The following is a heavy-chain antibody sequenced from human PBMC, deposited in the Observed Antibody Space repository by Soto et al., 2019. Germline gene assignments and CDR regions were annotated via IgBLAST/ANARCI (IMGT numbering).Heavy chain of an antibody. V-gene: IGHV3-30-3*01. CDR2: ISYDGSNK. D-gene: IGHD2-21*02. CDR3: ASGDAYCRGDCYSSGSVFDY. Sequence: GGSLRLSCAASGFTFSSYAMHWVRQAPGKGLEWVAVISYDGSNKYYADSVKGRFTISRDNSKNTLYLQMNSLRAEDTAVYYCASGDAYCRGDCYSSGSVFDYWGQGNMVTVSS. J-gene: IGHJ4*02. CDR1: GFTFSSYA.